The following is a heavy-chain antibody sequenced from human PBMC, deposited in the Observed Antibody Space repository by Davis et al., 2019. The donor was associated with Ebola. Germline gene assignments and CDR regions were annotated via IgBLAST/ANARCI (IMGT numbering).Heavy chain of an antibody. V-gene: IGHV3-7*01. Sequence: PGGSLRLSCAASGFTFSSHWMNWVRQAPGKGLEWVANIKQDGSEKYYVDSVKGRFTISRDNAKNSLYLQMNSLRTEDTAVYYCARDIKRHDSSGAGGYWGQGTLVTVSS. D-gene: IGHD3-22*01. CDR1: GFTFSSHW. CDR2: IKQDGSEK. J-gene: IGHJ4*02. CDR3: ARDIKRHDSSGAGGY.